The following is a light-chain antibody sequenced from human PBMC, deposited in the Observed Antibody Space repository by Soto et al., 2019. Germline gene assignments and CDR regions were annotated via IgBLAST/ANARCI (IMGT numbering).Light chain of an antibody. Sequence: DIQMTQSPSTLSASVGERVTITCRASQSVSNWLAWYQQKPGKAPNLLIYDVSSLESGVPSRFSGSGSGTDFILTISSLQPDDFATYSCQQYDSYSWTFGQGTKGEMK. CDR2: DVS. CDR3: QQYDSYSWT. CDR1: QSVSNW. J-gene: IGKJ1*01. V-gene: IGKV1-5*01.